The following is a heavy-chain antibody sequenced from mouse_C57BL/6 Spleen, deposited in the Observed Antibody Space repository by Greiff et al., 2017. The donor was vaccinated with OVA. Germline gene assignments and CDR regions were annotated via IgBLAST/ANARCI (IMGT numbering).Heavy chain of an antibody. CDR2: INYDGSST. J-gene: IGHJ4*01. CDR3: ARETVVKDYYAMDY. V-gene: IGHV5-16*01. Sequence: EVKLVESEGGLVQPGSSMKLSCTASGFTFSDYYMAWVRQVPEKGLEWVANINYDGSSTYYLDSLKSRFIISRDNAKNILYLQMSSLKSEDTATYYCARETVVKDYYAMDYWGQGTSVTVSS. D-gene: IGHD1-1*01. CDR1: GFTFSDYY.